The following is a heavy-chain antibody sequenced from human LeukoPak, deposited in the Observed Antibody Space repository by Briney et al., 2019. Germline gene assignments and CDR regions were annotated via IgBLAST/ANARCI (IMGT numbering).Heavy chain of an antibody. Sequence: GGSLRLSCAASGFTFSSYEMNWVRQAPEKGLEWVSYITSSGYTKYYADSVKGRFTVSRDNAKNSLFLQMNSLRAEDTAVYYCARGRYSIGWRIDFWGQGTLVTASS. CDR2: ITSSGYTK. V-gene: IGHV3-48*03. J-gene: IGHJ4*02. CDR1: GFTFSSYE. D-gene: IGHD6-19*01. CDR3: ARGRYSIGWRIDF.